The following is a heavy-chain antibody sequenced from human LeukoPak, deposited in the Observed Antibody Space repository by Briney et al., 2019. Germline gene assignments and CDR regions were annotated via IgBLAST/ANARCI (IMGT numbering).Heavy chain of an antibody. Sequence: GGSLRLSCAASGFTFSSYAMHWVRQAPGKGLEWVAVISYDGSNKYYADSVKSRFTISRDNSKNTLYLQMNSLRAEDTAVYYCARVGYYDSSGYGGAFDIWGQGTMVTVSS. V-gene: IGHV3-30-3*01. D-gene: IGHD3-22*01. CDR2: ISYDGSNK. CDR1: GFTFSSYA. CDR3: ARVGYYDSSGYGGAFDI. J-gene: IGHJ3*02.